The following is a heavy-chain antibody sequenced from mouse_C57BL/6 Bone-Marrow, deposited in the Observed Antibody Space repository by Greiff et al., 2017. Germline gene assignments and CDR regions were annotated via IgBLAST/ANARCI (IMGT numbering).Heavy chain of an antibody. J-gene: IGHJ3*01. V-gene: IGHV1-76*01. CDR1: GYTFTDYY. Sequence: QVQLQQSGAELVRPGASVKLSCKASGYTFTDYYINWVKQRPGQGLEWIARIYPGSGNTYYNEKFKGKATLTAGKSSSTAYMQLSSLTSEDSAVYFCAIYYYGSTFAYWGQGTLVTVSA. D-gene: IGHD1-1*01. CDR2: IYPGSGNT. CDR3: AIYYYGSTFAY.